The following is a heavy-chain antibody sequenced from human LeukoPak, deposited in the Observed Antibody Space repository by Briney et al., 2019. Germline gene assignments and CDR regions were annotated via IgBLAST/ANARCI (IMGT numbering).Heavy chain of an antibody. V-gene: IGHV6-1*01. D-gene: IGHD3-22*01. CDR1: GDSVSSNSAA. Sequence: SQTLSLTCAISGDSVSSNSAAWNWIRQSQSRGLEWLGRTYYRSKWYNDYAVSVKSRITINPDTSKNQFSLQLNSVTPEDTAVYYCARDSPYYDSSGANWFDPWGQGTLVTVSS. CDR3: ARDSPYYDSSGANWFDP. CDR2: TYYRSKWYN. J-gene: IGHJ5*02.